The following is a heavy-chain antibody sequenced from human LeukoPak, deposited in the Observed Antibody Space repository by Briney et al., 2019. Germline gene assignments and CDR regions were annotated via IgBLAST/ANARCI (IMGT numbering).Heavy chain of an antibody. CDR2: ISGSGGST. CDR3: AKDYYGSGRYPSGAFDI. CDR1: GFTFSSYA. D-gene: IGHD3-10*01. Sequence: SGGSLRLSCAASGFTFSSYAMSWVRQAPGKGLEWVSAISGSGGSTYYADSVKGRFTISRDNSKNTLYLQMNSLRAEDTAVYYCAKDYYGSGRYPSGAFDIWGQGTTVTVSS. V-gene: IGHV3-23*01. J-gene: IGHJ3*02.